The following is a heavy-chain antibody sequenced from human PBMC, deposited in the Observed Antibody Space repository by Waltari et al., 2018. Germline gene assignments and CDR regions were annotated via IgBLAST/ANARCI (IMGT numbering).Heavy chain of an antibody. J-gene: IGHJ3*02. CDR1: GGSISSGSYY. Sequence: QVQLQESGPGLVKPSQTLSLTCTVSGGSISSGSYYWSWIRQPAGKGLEWIGRIYTSGSANYNPSLKSRVTISVDTSKNQFSLKLSSVTASDTAVYYCARESVVGAIQNFDIWGQGTMVTVSS. V-gene: IGHV4-61*02. CDR3: ARESVVGAIQNFDI. CDR2: IYTSGSA. D-gene: IGHD1-26*01.